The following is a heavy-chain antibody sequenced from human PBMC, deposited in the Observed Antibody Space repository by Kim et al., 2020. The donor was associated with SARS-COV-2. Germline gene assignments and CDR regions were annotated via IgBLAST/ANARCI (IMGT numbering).Heavy chain of an antibody. CDR1: GYTFTSFY. CDR3: ARRSIVGASMNHYYGMDV. Sequence: GASLQISCKASGYTFTSFYINWVRHMPGKGLAWMGRIDPSDSYTNYSPSFQGHVTISVDKSINTAFLQWRSLKASDTAIYFCARRSIVGASMNHYYGMDVWGQGTTVTVSS. V-gene: IGHV5-10-1*01. D-gene: IGHD1-26*01. J-gene: IGHJ6*02. CDR2: IDPSDSYT.